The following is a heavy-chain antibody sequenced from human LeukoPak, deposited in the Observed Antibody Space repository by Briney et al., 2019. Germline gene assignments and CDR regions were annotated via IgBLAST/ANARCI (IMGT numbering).Heavy chain of an antibody. D-gene: IGHD2/OR15-2a*01. CDR1: GFTVSSNY. CDR2: ISGSGGST. CDR3: AKDLHFGDSNNY. V-gene: IGHV3-23*01. Sequence: GGSLRLSCAASGFTVSSNYMNWVRQAPGKGLEWVSAISGSGGSTYYADSVKGRITISRDNSKNTLYLQMNSLRAEDTALYYRAKDLHFGDSNNYWGQGTLVTVSS. J-gene: IGHJ4*02.